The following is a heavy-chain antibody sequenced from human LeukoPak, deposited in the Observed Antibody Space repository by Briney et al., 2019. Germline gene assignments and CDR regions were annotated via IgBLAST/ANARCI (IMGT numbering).Heavy chain of an antibody. CDR2: ISAYNGNT. J-gene: IGHJ4*02. V-gene: IGHV1-18*04. CDR1: GYTFTNYY. D-gene: IGHD3-22*01. Sequence: GASVKVSCKAFGYTFTNYYTHWVRQAPGQGLEWMGWISAYNGNTNYAQKLQGRVTMTTDTSTSTAYMELRSMRSDDTAVYYCARGFPPRTYYDSSDYDSYYFDYWGQGTLVTVSS. CDR3: ARGFPPRTYYDSSDYDSYYFDY.